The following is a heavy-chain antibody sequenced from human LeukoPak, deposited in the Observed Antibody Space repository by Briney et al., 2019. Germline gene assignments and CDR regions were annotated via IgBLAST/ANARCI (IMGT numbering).Heavy chain of an antibody. Sequence: SETLSLTCTVSGGSISSGGYSWSWIRQHPGKGLEWIGYIYYSGSTYYNPSLKSRVTISVDTSKNQFSLKLSSVTAADTAVYYCARFAGGNWFLDYWGQGTLVTVSS. CDR2: IYYSGST. J-gene: IGHJ4*02. D-gene: IGHD3-9*01. CDR1: GGSISSGGYS. CDR3: ARFAGGNWFLDY. V-gene: IGHV4-31*03.